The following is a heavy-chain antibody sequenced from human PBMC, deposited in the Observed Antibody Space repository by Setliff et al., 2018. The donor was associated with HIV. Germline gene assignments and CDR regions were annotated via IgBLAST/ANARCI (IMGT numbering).Heavy chain of an antibody. CDR1: GYTFSSFW. CDR2: IKEDGSET. J-gene: IGHJ4*02. CDR3: ARDATRGGDFDF. V-gene: IGHV3-7*01. Sequence: ASVKVSCKASGYTFSSFWMTWVRQAPGKGLEWVANIKEDGSETFYVDSVKGRFTMSRDNAKNLVYLEMNSLKVEDTAVYYCARDATRGGDFDFWGQGTLVTVSS. D-gene: IGHD1-26*01.